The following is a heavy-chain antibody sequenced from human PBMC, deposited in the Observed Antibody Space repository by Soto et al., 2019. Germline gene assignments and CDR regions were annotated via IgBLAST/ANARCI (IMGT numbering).Heavy chain of an antibody. CDR3: ASATFREWKQFDK. D-gene: IGHD3-16*01. Sequence: QVQLQESGPGLVKPSETLSLTCAVSGGSISSDNWWSWVRQPPGKGLEWIGELYHSGYTNYNPSLKSRVXXSXDXXKNQFSLNVRSVTAADTATYYCASATFREWKQFDKWGQGTLVTVSS. V-gene: IGHV4-4*02. CDR2: LYHSGYT. J-gene: IGHJ4*02. CDR1: GGSISSDNW.